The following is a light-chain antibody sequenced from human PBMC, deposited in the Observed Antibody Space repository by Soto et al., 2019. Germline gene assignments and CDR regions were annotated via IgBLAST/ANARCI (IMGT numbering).Light chain of an antibody. V-gene: IGLV2-14*02. Sequence: QSALTQPASVSGSPGQSITISCTGSISDVGSYDLVSWYQQHPGKAPKLMIYQVSRRPSGVSNRFFGSKSGNTASLAISGLQPEDEADSYCSSYTTTSNYVFGTGTKLTVL. CDR1: ISDVGSYDL. CDR2: QVS. CDR3: SSYTTTSNYV. J-gene: IGLJ1*01.